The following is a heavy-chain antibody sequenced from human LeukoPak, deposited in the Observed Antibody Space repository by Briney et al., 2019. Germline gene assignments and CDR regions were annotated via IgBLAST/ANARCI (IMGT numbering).Heavy chain of an antibody. V-gene: IGHV3-43*02. CDR3: AKGGGSYYYGMDV. CDR1: GFTFDDYA. Sequence: GGSLRLSCAASGFTFDDYAMHWVRQPPGKGLEWVSLISGEGGSTYYADSVKGRFTIPRDNSKNSLYLQMNSLRTEDTALYYCAKGGGSYYYGMDVWGQGTTVTVSS. CDR2: ISGEGGST. J-gene: IGHJ6*02. D-gene: IGHD2-15*01.